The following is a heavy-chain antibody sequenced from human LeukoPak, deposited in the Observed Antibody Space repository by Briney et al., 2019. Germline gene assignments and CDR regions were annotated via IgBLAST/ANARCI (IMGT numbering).Heavy chain of an antibody. D-gene: IGHD5-18*01. Sequence: GESLKISCKGSGYDLTRFWIGWVRQMPGKGLEWMGIIYPGDSDIRYSPSFQGQVTMSADKSISTAYLQWSSLKASDTAMYYCARRGGYSRFDYCGQGTLVTVSS. J-gene: IGHJ4*02. V-gene: IGHV5-51*01. CDR3: ARRGGYSRFDY. CDR1: GYDLTRFW. CDR2: IYPGDSDI.